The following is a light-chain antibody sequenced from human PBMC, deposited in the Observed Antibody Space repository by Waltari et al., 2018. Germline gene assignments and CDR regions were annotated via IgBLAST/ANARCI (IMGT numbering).Light chain of an antibody. CDR3: QVRDSSTAV. CDR1: NIGGKS. CDR2: RDN. J-gene: IGLJ7*01. V-gene: IGLV3-9*01. Sequence: SYDLTQPLSVSVAPGQTATITCGGNNIGGKSVHWYQQKPGQDPVLVIYRDNDRPPGLPDRFSCSNSGNTATLTIGGAQPGDEADYYCQVRDSSTAVFGGGTHLTVL.